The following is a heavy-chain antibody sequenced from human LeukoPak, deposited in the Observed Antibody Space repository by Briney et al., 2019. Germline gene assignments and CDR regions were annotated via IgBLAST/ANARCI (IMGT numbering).Heavy chain of an antibody. V-gene: IGHV3-7*01. D-gene: IGHD3-10*01. CDR2: IKQDGSEK. CDR3: ARTYYGSEDY. Sequence: GGSLRLSCAASGFTFSRNRMSWVRQAPGKGLEWVANIKQDGSEKNYVDSVKGRFTISRDNAKNSLYLQMNSLRAEDTAVYYCARTYYGSEDYWGQGTLVTVSA. CDR1: GFTFSRNR. J-gene: IGHJ4*02.